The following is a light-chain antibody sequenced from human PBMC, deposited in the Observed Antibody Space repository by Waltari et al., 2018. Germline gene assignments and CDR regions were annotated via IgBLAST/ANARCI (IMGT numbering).Light chain of an antibody. J-gene: IGLJ2*01. V-gene: IGLV2-14*01. CDR1: SSDVGGHNY. Sequence: QSALTQPASVSGSPGQSITISCTGTSSDVGGHNYVSWYQHHPGKAPKLMIYGVNKRPSGVSTRFSGSKSGNTASLTISDLQAEDEADYHCSSYTSSSTVVFGGGTKLTVL. CDR2: GVN. CDR3: SSYTSSSTVV.